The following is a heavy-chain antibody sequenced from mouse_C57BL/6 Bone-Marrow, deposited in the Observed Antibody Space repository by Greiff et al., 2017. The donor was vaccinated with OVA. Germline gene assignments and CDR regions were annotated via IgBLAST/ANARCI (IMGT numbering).Heavy chain of an antibody. V-gene: IGHV1-82*01. CDR2: IYPGDGDT. J-gene: IGHJ2*01. CDR3: ARGISSGYGY. D-gene: IGHD3-2*02. CDR1: GYAFSSSW. Sequence: VQLQQSGPELVKPGASVKISCKASGYAFSSSWMNWVKQRPGKGLEWIGRIYPGDGDTNYNGKFKGKATLTADKSSSTAYMQLSSLTSEDSAVYFCARGISSGYGYWGQGTTLKVSS.